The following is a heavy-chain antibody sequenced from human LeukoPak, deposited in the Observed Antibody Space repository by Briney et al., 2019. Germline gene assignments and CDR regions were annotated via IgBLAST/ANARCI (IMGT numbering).Heavy chain of an antibody. J-gene: IGHJ2*01. CDR3: ARQSRTQEYFGP. Sequence: AGGSLRLSCAASGFTFSSCAMSWVRQPPGKGLEWIGGVYYTGGTYYTPSLTSRVTVSVDTSKNQFFLKLRSVTAADTAVYFCARQSRTQEYFGPWGRGTQVTVSS. CDR1: GFTFSSCA. CDR2: VYYTGGT. D-gene: IGHD3-9*01. V-gene: IGHV4-39*01.